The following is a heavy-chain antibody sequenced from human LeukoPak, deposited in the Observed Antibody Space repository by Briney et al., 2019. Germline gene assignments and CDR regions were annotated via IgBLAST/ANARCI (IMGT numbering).Heavy chain of an antibody. D-gene: IGHD5-12*01. Sequence: SVKVSCKASGGTFSSYAISWVRQAPGQGLEWMGGIIPIFGTANYAQKFQGRVTITADKSTSTAYMELRSLRSEDTAVYYCAREGGYDYYWFDPWGQGTLVTVSS. CDR1: GGTFSSYA. V-gene: IGHV1-69*06. CDR3: AREGGYDYYWFDP. CDR2: IIPIFGTA. J-gene: IGHJ5*02.